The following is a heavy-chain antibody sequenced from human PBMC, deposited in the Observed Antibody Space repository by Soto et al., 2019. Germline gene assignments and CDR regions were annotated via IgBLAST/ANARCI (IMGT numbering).Heavy chain of an antibody. Sequence: PGGSLRLSCAAPGFTFGSYEMNWVRQAPGKGLEWIPYIRSGGTTMYYADSVKGRFTISRDNAKNSLYLQMNSLTAEDTAVYYCAGRDGHNRRKAPYYYYYYGMNVWGQGTTVTVSS. CDR3: AGRDGHNRRKAPYYYYYYGMNV. J-gene: IGHJ6*02. CDR2: IRSGGTTM. CDR1: GFTFGSYE. V-gene: IGHV3-48*03. D-gene: IGHD2-15*01.